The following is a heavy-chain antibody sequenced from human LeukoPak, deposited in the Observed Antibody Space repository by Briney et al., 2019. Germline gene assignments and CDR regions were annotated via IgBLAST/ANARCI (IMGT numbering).Heavy chain of an antibody. CDR2: IYYSGDT. D-gene: IGHD6-13*01. J-gene: IGHJ4*02. Sequence: SETLSLTCTVSGGSLSSGGYYWSWIRQHPGKGLEWIGYIYYSGDTHYNPALKSRVTMSVDPSKKQFSLKLNSVTAADTAVYYCARGQRSTWSFDYWGQGSLVTVSS. V-gene: IGHV4-31*03. CDR3: ARGQRSTWSFDY. CDR1: GGSLSSGGYY.